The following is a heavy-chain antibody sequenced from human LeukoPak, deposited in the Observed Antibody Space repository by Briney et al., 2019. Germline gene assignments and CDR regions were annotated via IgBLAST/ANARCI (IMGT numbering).Heavy chain of an antibody. J-gene: IGHJ4*02. CDR1: GYTFTSYA. CDR2: INAGNGNT. V-gene: IGHV1-3*01. D-gene: IGHD6-13*01. Sequence: GASVKVSCKASGYTFTSYAMHWVRQAPGQRLEWMGWINAGNGNTKYSQKFQGRVTITRDTSASTAYMELSSLRSEDTAVYYCARIRAPSIAAAAYYFDHWGQGTLVTVSS. CDR3: ARIRAPSIAAAAYYFDH.